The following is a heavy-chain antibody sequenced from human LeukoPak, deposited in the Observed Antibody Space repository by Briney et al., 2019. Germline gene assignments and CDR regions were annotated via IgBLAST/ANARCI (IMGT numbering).Heavy chain of an antibody. CDR3: VAGTTY. CDR2: IKQDGSEK. J-gene: IGHJ4*02. D-gene: IGHD6-19*01. V-gene: IGHV3-7*05. Sequence: GGSLRLSCAASGFTFSSYWMSWVRQAPGKGLEWVANIKQDGSEKYYVDSVKGRFTISRDNARNSLYLQMNSLRAEDTAVYWAVAGTTYWGQRTLATVSS. CDR1: GFTFSSYW.